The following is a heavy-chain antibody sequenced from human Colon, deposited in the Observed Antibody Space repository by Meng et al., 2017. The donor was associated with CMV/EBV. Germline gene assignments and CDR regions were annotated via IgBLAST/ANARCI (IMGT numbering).Heavy chain of an antibody. J-gene: IGHJ5*02. D-gene: IGHD7-27*01. CDR2: INSEGSRT. CDR3: ARVSGASWFDP. Sequence: GESLKISCAASGFTFNAYAMAWVRQVPGEGLVWVSRINSEGSRTDYADSVKGRFTISRDSAKNTLYLQMNSLRAEDTAVYYCARVSGASWFDPWGQGTLVTVSS. CDR1: GFTFNAYA. V-gene: IGHV3-74*01.